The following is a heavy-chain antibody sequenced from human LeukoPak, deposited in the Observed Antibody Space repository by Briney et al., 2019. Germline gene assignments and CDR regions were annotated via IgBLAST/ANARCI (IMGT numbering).Heavy chain of an antibody. CDR2: ISGSGGST. Sequence: GGSLRLSCAASGFTFSSFAMSWVRQAPGKGLEWVSAISGSGGSTYYAGSVKGRFTISRDNSKNTLYLQMNSLRAEDTAVYYCAKDMWYSSPNWFDPWGQGTLVTASS. CDR3: AKDMWYSSPNWFDP. CDR1: GFTFSSFA. J-gene: IGHJ5*02. V-gene: IGHV3-23*01. D-gene: IGHD6-13*01.